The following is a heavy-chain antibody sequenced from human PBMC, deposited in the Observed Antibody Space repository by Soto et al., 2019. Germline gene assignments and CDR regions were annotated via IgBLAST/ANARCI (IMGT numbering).Heavy chain of an antibody. CDR1: GGSISSYY. D-gene: IGHD6-13*01. CDR3: ARHESSSWYAHYLDY. J-gene: IGHJ4*02. CDR2: IFYSGST. V-gene: IGHV4-59*08. Sequence: QVQLQESGPGLVKPSETLSLTCTVSGGSISSYYWSWIRQPPGKGLEWIGYIFYSGSTNYNPSLKSRVSISVDTSKNQFSLKLSSVTAADTAVYYCARHESSSWYAHYLDYWGQGTLVTVSS.